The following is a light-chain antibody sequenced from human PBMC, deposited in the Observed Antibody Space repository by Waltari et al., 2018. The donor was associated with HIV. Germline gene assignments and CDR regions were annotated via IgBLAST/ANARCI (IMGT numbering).Light chain of an antibody. J-gene: IGLJ2*01. V-gene: IGLV2-8*01. CDR2: EVY. Sequence: QSALTPPPTASGSPGQSVTISCSGTSNDVGPYDYVSWYQQHPDKAPRLIIYEVYKRPSGVPDRFSGSKSGNTASLTVSGLQAEDEADYYCTSYAGSDNLMLFGGGTKVTVL. CDR3: TSYAGSDNLML. CDR1: SNDVGPYDY.